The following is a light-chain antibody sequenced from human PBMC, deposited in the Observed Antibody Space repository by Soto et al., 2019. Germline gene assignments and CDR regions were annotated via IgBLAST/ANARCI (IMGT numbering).Light chain of an antibody. CDR2: GAS. J-gene: IGKJ2*01. Sequence: EIVLTQSPGTLSLSPGERATLSCRASQSFSSSYLAWYQNKPGQAPRLLIYGASSRATGIPDRFSGSGSGTDFTLTISRLEPEDFAVYYCQQYGSSPYTFGQGTKLEIK. V-gene: IGKV3-20*01. CDR1: QSFSSSY. CDR3: QQYGSSPYT.